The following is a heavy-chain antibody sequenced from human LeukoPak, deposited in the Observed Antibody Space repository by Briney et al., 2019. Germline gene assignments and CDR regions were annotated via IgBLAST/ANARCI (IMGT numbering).Heavy chain of an antibody. V-gene: IGHV3-7*01. Sequence: GGSLRLSCAASQFTFTSYWMSWVRQAPGKGLEWVANINQDGSGRYYVDSVKGRFTISRDNAKSSLYLQMNSLRAEDTAVYYCARDKSVYYDTSGFRFDYWGQGTLVTVSS. J-gene: IGHJ4*02. D-gene: IGHD3-22*01. CDR3: ARDKSVYYDTSGFRFDY. CDR2: INQDGSGR. CDR1: QFTFTSYW.